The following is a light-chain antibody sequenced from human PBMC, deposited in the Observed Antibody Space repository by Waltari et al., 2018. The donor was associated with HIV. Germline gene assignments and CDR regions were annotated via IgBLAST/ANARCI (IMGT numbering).Light chain of an antibody. Sequence: QSVLSQPPSASGTPGQRVTISCSGSTFNIGSNYVYWFQQFPGTTPKLLIFNSNPRPSGVPGRFPGSNAGTSASLAISGLRSEDEGDYYGAAWDDSLSGQGVFGTGTKVTVL. CDR3: AAWDDSLSGQGV. J-gene: IGLJ1*01. CDR2: NSN. CDR1: TFNIGSNY. V-gene: IGLV1-47*01.